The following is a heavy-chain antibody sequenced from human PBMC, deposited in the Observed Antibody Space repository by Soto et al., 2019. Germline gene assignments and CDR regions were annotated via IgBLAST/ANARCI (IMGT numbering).Heavy chain of an antibody. CDR1: GFTFSSYG. V-gene: IGHV3-30*18. CDR2: ISYDGSNK. Sequence: QVQLVESGGGVVQPGRSLRLSCAASGFTFSSYGMHWVRQAPGKGLEWVAVISYDGSNKYYENTVKGRFTISRDNSKNTLDLKMNSLRAEDTAGYYCAKDGDGYNYYYYYGMDVWGQGTTVTVSS. CDR3: AKDGDGYNYYYYYGMDV. J-gene: IGHJ6*02. D-gene: IGHD5-12*01.